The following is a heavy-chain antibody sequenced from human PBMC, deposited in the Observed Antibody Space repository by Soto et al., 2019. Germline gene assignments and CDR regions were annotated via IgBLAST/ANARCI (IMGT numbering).Heavy chain of an antibody. CDR2: IYYSGST. CDR1: GGSFSSGGYY. Sequence: QLQLQESGPGLVKPSQTLSLACTVSGGSFSSGGYYWSWIRQLPGKGLEWIGYIYYSGSTYYNPSLKSRFTISLDTSKNQFSLKLSSVTAADTAVYDCARATSFSGPHGYWGQGTLVTVSS. J-gene: IGHJ4*02. D-gene: IGHD2-8*02. CDR3: ARATSFSGPHGY. V-gene: IGHV4-31*03.